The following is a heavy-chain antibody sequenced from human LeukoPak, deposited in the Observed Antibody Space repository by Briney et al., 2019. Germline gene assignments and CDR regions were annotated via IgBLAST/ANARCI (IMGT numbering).Heavy chain of an antibody. CDR2: IYYGGST. V-gene: IGHV4-39*01. J-gene: IGHJ6*02. CDR3: ARRSHCMGGSCPPV. CDR1: GDSISRSYYY. D-gene: IGHD2-15*01. Sequence: PSETLTLSCTVSGDSISRSYYYWVWIRQPPGKGLEWIGSIYYGGSTYSNPSLKSRVTISSDTSKNQFSLKLYSVTATDTAVYYCARRSHCMGGSCPPVWGQGTTVTVSS.